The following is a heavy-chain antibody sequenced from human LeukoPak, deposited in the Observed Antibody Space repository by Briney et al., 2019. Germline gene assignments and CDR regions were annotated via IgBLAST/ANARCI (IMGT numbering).Heavy chain of an antibody. V-gene: IGHV3-66*01. D-gene: IGHD5-18*01. CDR3: AKGGYSNGRYYYYYMDV. J-gene: IGHJ6*03. CDR1: GFAVSSKY. CDR2: LYSGGST. Sequence: PGGSLRLSCAASGFAVSSKYMSWVRQAPGKGLEWVSVLYSGGSTYYADSVKGRFTISRDNSKNTLYLQMNSLRAEDTAVYYCAKGGYSNGRYYYYYMDVWGEGTTVTVSS.